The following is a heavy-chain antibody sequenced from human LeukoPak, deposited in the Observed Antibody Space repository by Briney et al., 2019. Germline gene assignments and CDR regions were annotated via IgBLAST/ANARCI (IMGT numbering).Heavy chain of an antibody. CDR2: IYYSGNT. V-gene: IGHV4-31*03. J-gene: IGHJ5*02. D-gene: IGHD3-10*01. CDR1: GGSVNSVGNY. CDR3: ARVDTMVRGVINWFDP. Sequence: SETLSLTCTVSGGSVNSVGNYWSWVRQYPGKGLEWIGNIYYSGNTYYNPSLNSRLTISVDTSKNQFSLRLDSVTAADTAVYYCARVDTMVRGVINWFDPWGQGTLVIVSS.